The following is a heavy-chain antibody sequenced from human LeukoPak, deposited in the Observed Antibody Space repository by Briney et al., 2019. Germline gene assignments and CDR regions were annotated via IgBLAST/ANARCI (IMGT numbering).Heavy chain of an antibody. V-gene: IGHV3-21*01. CDR3: ARVGYGSRSWYYFDY. CDR2: ISSSSSYI. Sequence: GGSLRLSCSASGFTFSSYRMNWVRQAPGKGLEWVSSISSSSSYIYYADSVKGRFTISRDNAKNSLYLQMNSLRAEDTAVYYCARVGYGSRSWYYFDYWGQGTLVTVSS. CDR1: GFTFSSYR. J-gene: IGHJ4*02. D-gene: IGHD4-17*01.